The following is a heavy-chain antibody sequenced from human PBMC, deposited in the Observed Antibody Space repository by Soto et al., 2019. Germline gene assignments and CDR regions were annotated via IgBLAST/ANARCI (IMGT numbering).Heavy chain of an antibody. CDR3: ANNRRSIAAAGTFDY. Sequence: EEQLLESGGGLVQPGGSLRLSCAASGFTFSNYAMSWVRQAPGKGLEWVSAISGSGGSTYYADSVKGRFTISRDNSKNTLYLQMNSLRAEDTAVYYCANNRRSIAAAGTFDYWGQGTLVTVSS. J-gene: IGHJ4*02. D-gene: IGHD6-13*01. V-gene: IGHV3-23*01. CDR1: GFTFSNYA. CDR2: ISGSGGST.